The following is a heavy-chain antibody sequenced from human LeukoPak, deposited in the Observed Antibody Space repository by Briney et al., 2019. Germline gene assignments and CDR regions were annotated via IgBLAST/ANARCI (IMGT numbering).Heavy chain of an antibody. CDR2: IHYSGST. CDR3: ARLGALHDAFDV. D-gene: IGHD3-16*01. J-gene: IGHJ3*01. CDR1: GDSVRSYY. V-gene: IGHV4-59*02. Sequence: SETLSLTCTVSGDSVRSYYWSWIRRPPGKGLEWIGNIHYSGSTKYSSSLKSRVTISVDTSNNQFSLRVTSLTAADTAVYYCARLGALHDAFDVWGQGTLVTVSS.